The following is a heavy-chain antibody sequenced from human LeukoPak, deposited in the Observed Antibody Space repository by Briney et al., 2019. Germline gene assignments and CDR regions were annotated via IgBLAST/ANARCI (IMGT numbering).Heavy chain of an antibody. V-gene: IGHV3-21*01. CDR2: ISSSSSYI. D-gene: IGHD3-16*01. J-gene: IGHJ6*02. Sequence: GGSLRLSCAASGYTFSSYSMNWVRQAPGKGLEWVSSISSSSSYIYYADSVKGRFTISRDNAKNSLYLQMNSLRAEDTAVYYCARDWGYYYYYGMDVWGQGTTVTVSS. CDR3: ARDWGYYYYYGMDV. CDR1: GYTFSSYS.